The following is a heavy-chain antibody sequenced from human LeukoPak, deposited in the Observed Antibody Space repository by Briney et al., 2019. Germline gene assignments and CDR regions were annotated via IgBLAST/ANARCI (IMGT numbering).Heavy chain of an antibody. CDR1: GGSFSGYY. V-gene: IGHV4-34*01. CDR2: INHSGST. CDR3: ARGRFFGYVWGSYRCPPHFDY. Sequence: SETLSLTCAVYGGSFSGYYWSWIRQPPGKGLEWIGEINHSGSTNYNPSLKSRVTISVDTSKNQFSLKLSSVTAADTAVNYCARGRFFGYVWGSYRCPPHFDYWGQGTLVTVSS. J-gene: IGHJ4*02. D-gene: IGHD3-16*02.